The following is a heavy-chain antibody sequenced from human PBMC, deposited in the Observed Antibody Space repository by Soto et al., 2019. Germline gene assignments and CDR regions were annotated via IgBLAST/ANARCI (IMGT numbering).Heavy chain of an antibody. V-gene: IGHV3-7*01. J-gene: IGHJ4*02. Sequence: EVQLVESGGSLVQPGGSLRLSCAASGFTFSAYWMNWVRQAPGKGLEWVANIKEDGSEKQYVDSVKGRFTISRDNTKNLVYLQLNSLRVEDPAMYFCTKPPPRAVTQADSWGQGTLVTVSS. D-gene: IGHD4-17*01. CDR1: GFTFSAYW. CDR2: IKEDGSEK. CDR3: TKPPPRAVTQADS.